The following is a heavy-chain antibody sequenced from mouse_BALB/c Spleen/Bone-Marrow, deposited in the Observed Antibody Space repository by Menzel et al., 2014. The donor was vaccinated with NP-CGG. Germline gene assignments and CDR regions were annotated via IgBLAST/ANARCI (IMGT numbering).Heavy chain of an antibody. J-gene: IGHJ3*01. CDR1: GYTFTSYW. D-gene: IGHD1-3*01. CDR3: ARKKSKLSFWFAY. CDR2: IDPSDSET. Sequence: VQVVESGAELVRPGAPVKLSCKASGYTFTSYWMNWVKQRPGQGLAWIGMIDPSDSETYYNQMFKDKAKLTVDKSSSTAYMQLSRLTSEDSAVYYCARKKSKLSFWFAYWGQGTLVTVSA. V-gene: IGHV1-61*01.